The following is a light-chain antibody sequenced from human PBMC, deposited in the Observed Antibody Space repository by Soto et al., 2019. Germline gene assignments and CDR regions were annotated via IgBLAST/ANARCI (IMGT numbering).Light chain of an antibody. Sequence: QSVLTQPPSVSGAPGQSVTVSGTGTKEVASYNRVSWYQQTPGTSPKLLVYDVTKRASGISDRFSGSKSGNTASLTISGLQADDEGDYYCGLYTIAETVVLGGGTKGTVL. CDR2: DVT. V-gene: IGLV2-18*01. CDR3: GLYTIAETVV. J-gene: IGLJ2*01. CDR1: KEVASYNR.